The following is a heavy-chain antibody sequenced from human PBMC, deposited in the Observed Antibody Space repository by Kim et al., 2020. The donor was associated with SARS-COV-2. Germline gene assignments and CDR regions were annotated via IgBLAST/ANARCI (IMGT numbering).Heavy chain of an antibody. V-gene: IGHV3-23*01. CDR1: GFTFSSYA. D-gene: IGHD6-19*01. Sequence: GGSLRLSCAASGFTFSSYAMSWVRQAPGKGLEWVSAISGSGGSTYYADSVKGRFTISRDNSKNTLYLQMNSLRAEDTAVYYCAKSPNTGYSSGWYGNPEYFQHWGQGTLVTVSS. J-gene: IGHJ1*01. CDR2: ISGSGGST. CDR3: AKSPNTGYSSGWYGNPEYFQH.